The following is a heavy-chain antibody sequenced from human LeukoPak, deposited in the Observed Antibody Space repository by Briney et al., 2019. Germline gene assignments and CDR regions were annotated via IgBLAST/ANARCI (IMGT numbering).Heavy chain of an antibody. D-gene: IGHD1-1*01. CDR1: GGSFSRYY. J-gene: IGHJ4*03. CDR3: ARGPTISETGYFDF. V-gene: IGHV4-34*01. Sequence: SETLSLTCAVYGGSFSRYYWSWIRQSPGKGLEWIAEIDHRGDTNYNPSVKSRITISVDTSKNQFSLKVRSLTAADTAVYYCARGPTISETGYFDFWGQGTLVTVSS. CDR2: IDHRGDT.